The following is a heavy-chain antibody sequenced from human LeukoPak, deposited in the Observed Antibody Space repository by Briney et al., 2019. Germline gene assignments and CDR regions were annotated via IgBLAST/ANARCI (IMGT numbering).Heavy chain of an antibody. Sequence: GGSLRLSCAASGFTFSSYWMHWVRQAPGKGLEWVSSISSSSSYIYYADSVKGRFTISRDNAKNSLYLQMNSLRAEDTAVYYCARDRGYCSGGSCPYYFDYWGQGTLVTVSS. J-gene: IGHJ4*02. CDR3: ARDRGYCSGGSCPYYFDY. V-gene: IGHV3-21*01. CDR1: GFTFSSYW. D-gene: IGHD2-15*01. CDR2: ISSSSSYI.